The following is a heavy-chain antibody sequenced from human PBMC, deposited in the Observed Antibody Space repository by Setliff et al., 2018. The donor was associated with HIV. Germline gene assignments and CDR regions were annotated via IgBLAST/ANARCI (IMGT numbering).Heavy chain of an antibody. Sequence: ASVKVSCKASGYTFSNYVMQWVRQAPGQRLEWMGWINVGNGNTNYAQKFQGRVTITTDESTSTAYMELSSLRSEDTAVYYCARADSSNWYHVDYWGQGTLVTVSS. CDR1: GYTFSNYV. CDR2: INVGNGNT. CDR3: ARADSSNWYHVDY. D-gene: IGHD6-13*01. J-gene: IGHJ4*02. V-gene: IGHV1-3*01.